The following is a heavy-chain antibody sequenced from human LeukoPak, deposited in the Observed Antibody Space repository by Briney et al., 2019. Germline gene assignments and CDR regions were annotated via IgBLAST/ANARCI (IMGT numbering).Heavy chain of an antibody. Sequence: SETLSLTCTVSGASINSGVYYWSWLRQRPGKGLGWLGYIYNSGSAYYNLSLKSRVTISVDTSKTQFTLKLRSVTAADTAVYYCAGGRDYYETNPFYWLFDLWGRGTLVTVSS. D-gene: IGHD3-22*01. CDR1: GASINSGVYY. CDR3: AGGRDYYETNPFYWLFDL. J-gene: IGHJ2*01. V-gene: IGHV4-31*03. CDR2: IYNSGSA.